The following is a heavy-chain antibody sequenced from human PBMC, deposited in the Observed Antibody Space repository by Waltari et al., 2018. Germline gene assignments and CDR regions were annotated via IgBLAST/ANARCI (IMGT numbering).Heavy chain of an antibody. CDR1: GFTFSSYS. Sequence: EVQLVESGGGLVQPGGSLRLYCAASGFTFSSYSMTWVRQAPGKGLEWVSYISSSSSTIYYADSVKGRFTISRDNAKNSLYLQMNSLRAEDTAVYYCARRIAVAGYYYYGMDVWGQGTTVTVSS. J-gene: IGHJ6*02. D-gene: IGHD6-19*01. CDR2: ISSSSSTI. V-gene: IGHV3-48*01. CDR3: ARRIAVAGYYYYGMDV.